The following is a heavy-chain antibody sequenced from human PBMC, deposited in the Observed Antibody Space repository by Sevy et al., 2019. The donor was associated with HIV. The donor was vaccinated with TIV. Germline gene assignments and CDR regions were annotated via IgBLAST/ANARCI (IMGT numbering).Heavy chain of an antibody. CDR2: ISYEGSNI. J-gene: IGHJ4*02. D-gene: IGHD1-1*01. Sequence: GGSLRLSCAASALTFTRYAFHWVRQAPGKGPEWLGVISYEGSNIYYGPSVKGRLTISRDNSKNTLYLQMNDMRTEETAVYYCAKDLHPPGPVRGTNFDYWGRGTLVTVSS. V-gene: IGHV3-30*18. CDR1: ALTFTRYA. CDR3: AKDLHPPGPVRGTNFDY.